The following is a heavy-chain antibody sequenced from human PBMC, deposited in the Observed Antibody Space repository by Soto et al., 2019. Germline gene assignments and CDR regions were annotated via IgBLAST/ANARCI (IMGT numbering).Heavy chain of an antibody. J-gene: IGHJ6*02. D-gene: IGHD3-22*01. CDR1: GFTFSSYS. Sequence: LRLSCAASGFTFSSYSMNWVRQAPGKGLEWVSSISSSSSYIYYADSVKGRFTISRDNAKNSLYLQMNSLRAEDTAVYYCARQGPYDSSGYFLYYYYYGMDVWGQGTTVTVSS. V-gene: IGHV3-21*01. CDR3: ARQGPYDSSGYFLYYYYYGMDV. CDR2: ISSSSSYI.